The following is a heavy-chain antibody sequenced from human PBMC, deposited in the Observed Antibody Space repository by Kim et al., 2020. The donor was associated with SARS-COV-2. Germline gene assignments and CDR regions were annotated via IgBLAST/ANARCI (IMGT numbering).Heavy chain of an antibody. V-gene: IGHV4-39*07. CDR3: ARLYGSGSYYRLYFDY. CDR2: IYYSGST. D-gene: IGHD3-10*01. Sequence: SETLSLTCTVSGGSISSSSYYWGWIRQPPGKGLEWIGSIYYSGSTYYNPSLKSRVTISVDTSKNQFSLKLSSVTAADTAVYYCARLYGSGSYYRLYFDYWGQGTLVTVSS. J-gene: IGHJ4*02. CDR1: GGSISSSSYY.